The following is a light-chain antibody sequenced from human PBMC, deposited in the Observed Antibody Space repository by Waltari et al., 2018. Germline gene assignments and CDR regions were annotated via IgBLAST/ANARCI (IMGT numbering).Light chain of an antibody. CDR2: DTS. Sequence: EIELTQSPATLSVSPGDRATLSCRASQSVGRHFAWYQQKSGQPPRLLIYDTSARATDIPARFTASGSGTEFTLTVSSLQSEDFAVYFCHQYSEWPRTFGRGTKVEV. CDR1: QSVGRH. CDR3: HQYSEWPRT. J-gene: IGKJ1*01. V-gene: IGKV3-15*01.